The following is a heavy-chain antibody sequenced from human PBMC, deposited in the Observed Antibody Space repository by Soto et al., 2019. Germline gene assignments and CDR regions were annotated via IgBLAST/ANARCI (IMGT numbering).Heavy chain of an antibody. CDR3: ARDSSGIVLEVRLDY. CDR1: GFTFDVYE. D-gene: IGHD3-22*01. J-gene: IGHJ4*02. CDR2: ISSGGIDT. Sequence: EVQLVESGGGVVQPGGSLRLSCSASGFTFDVYEMVWVRQTPGKGLEWLSYISSGGIDTYYANSVQGRFSVSRDNAKNRLYLQMNGLRVEDSGIYYCARDSSGIVLEVRLDYWGQGARVTVSS. V-gene: IGHV3-48*03.